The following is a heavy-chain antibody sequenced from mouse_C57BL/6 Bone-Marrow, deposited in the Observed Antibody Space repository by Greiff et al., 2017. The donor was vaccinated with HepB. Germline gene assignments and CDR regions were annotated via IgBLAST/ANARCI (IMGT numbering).Heavy chain of an antibody. D-gene: IGHD4-1*01. CDR1: GFTFSDYG. J-gene: IGHJ2*01. CDR2: ISSGSSTI. V-gene: IGHV5-17*01. CDR3: ARSPNWGYYFDY. Sequence: EVKLVESGGGLVKPGGSLKLSCAASGFTFSDYGMHWVSQAPEKGLEWVAYISSGSSTIYYADTVKGRFTISRDNAKNTLFLQMTSLRSEDTAMYYCARSPNWGYYFDYWGQGTTLTVSS.